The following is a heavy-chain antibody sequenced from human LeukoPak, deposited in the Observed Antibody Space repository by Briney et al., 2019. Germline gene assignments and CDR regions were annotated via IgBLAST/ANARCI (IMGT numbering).Heavy chain of an antibody. Sequence: GGSLRLSCVPSGFSFRNYAMSWVRQAPEKGLEWVSSISGSGGSTHYVDSVKGRFTISRDKTKNTLYLQMNSLRAEDTAVYYCAKSSYYDASGYYREYYFDSWGQGTLVTVSS. CDR3: AKSSYYDASGYYREYYFDS. CDR1: GFSFRNYA. J-gene: IGHJ4*02. D-gene: IGHD3-22*01. CDR2: ISGSGGST. V-gene: IGHV3-23*01.